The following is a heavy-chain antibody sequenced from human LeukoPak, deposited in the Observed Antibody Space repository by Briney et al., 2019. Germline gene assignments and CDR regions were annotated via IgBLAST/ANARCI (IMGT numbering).Heavy chain of an antibody. V-gene: IGHV4-59*08. Sequence: KPSETLSLTCTVSGGSISTYYWSWIRQPPGKGLEWIGYIYYSGSTNYNPSLKSRVTISVDTSKNQFSLKLSSVTAADTAVYHCARHGGSNSVYYLDYWGQGTLVTVSS. J-gene: IGHJ4*02. CDR2: IYYSGST. CDR3: ARHGGSNSVYYLDY. D-gene: IGHD4-23*01. CDR1: GGSISTYY.